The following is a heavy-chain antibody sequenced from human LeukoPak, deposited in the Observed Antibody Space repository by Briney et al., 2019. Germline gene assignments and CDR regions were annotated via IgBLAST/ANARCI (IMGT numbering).Heavy chain of an antibody. V-gene: IGHV3-74*01. CDR2: INSDGSST. J-gene: IGHJ4*02. D-gene: IGHD1-1*01. CDR1: GFTFSSYW. Sequence: GGSLRLSCAASGFTFSSYWMHWVRQAPGKGLVWVSRINSDGSSTSYADSVKGRFTISRDNAKNTLYLQMNSLRVEDTAVYYCARSGREATEIDYWGQGTLVTVSS. CDR3: ARSGREATEIDY.